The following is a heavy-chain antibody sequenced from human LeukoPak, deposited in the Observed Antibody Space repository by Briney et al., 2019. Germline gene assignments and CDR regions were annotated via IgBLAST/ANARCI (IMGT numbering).Heavy chain of an antibody. J-gene: IGHJ4*02. CDR3: ARALKRLGVTTHGY. Sequence: SETLSLTCTVSGGFISSYYWSWIRQPPGKGLEWIGYIYYSGSTNYNPSLKSRVTISVDTSKNQFSLKLSSVTAADTAVYYCARALKRLGVTTHGYWGQGTLVTVSS. CDR2: IYYSGST. D-gene: IGHD4-17*01. V-gene: IGHV4-59*08. CDR1: GGFISSYY.